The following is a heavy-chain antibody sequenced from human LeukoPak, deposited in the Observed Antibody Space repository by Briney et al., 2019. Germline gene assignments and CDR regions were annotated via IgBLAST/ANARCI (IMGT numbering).Heavy chain of an antibody. V-gene: IGHV4-59*08. Sequence: SETLSLTCTVSGGSISSSYWSWIRQPPGKGLKWIAYIYHSGNTNYNPSLKSRVTLSVDTSKNQFSLMLSSVTAADTAVYYCARHSVSSDWSSFDYWGQGTLVTVSS. J-gene: IGHJ4*02. CDR1: GGSISSSY. D-gene: IGHD6-19*01. CDR3: ARHSVSSDWSSFDY. CDR2: IYHSGNT.